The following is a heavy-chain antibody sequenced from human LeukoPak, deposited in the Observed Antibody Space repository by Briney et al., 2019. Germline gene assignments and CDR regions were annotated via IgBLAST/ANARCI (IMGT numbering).Heavy chain of an antibody. CDR1: GGSISSSSYY. CDR3: ARDPRDWFDP. J-gene: IGHJ5*02. Sequence: KTSETLSLSCTVSGGSISSSSYYWGWIRQPPGKGLEWIGSIYYSGSTYYNPSLKSRVTISVDTSKNQFSLKLSSVTAADTAVYYCARDPRDWFDPWGQGTLVTVSS. CDR2: IYYSGST. V-gene: IGHV4-39*07.